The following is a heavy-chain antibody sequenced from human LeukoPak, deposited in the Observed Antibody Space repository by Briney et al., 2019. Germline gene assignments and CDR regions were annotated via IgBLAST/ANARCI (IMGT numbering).Heavy chain of an antibody. Sequence: ASVKVSCKASGFTFTSYDINWVRQASGQGLEWMGWMNPNNGNTGYAQKFQGRVTMTRDTSTSTVYMELSSLGSEDTAVYYCARGPLTYYYDSSGAHFDYWGQGTLVTVSS. CDR2: MNPNNGNT. J-gene: IGHJ4*02. CDR3: ARGPLTYYYDSSGAHFDY. CDR1: GFTFTSYD. D-gene: IGHD3-22*01. V-gene: IGHV1-8*01.